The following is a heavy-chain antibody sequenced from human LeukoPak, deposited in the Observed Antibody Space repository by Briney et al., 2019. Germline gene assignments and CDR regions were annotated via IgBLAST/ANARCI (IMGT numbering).Heavy chain of an antibody. CDR2: ISSSSSTI. V-gene: IGHV3-48*04. CDR1: RFTFSSYS. CDR3: ARDGILMVYAIHY. Sequence: GGSLRLSCAASRFTFSSYSMNWVRQAPGKGLEWVSYISSSSSTIYYADSVKGRFTISRDNAKNSLYLQLNSLRAEDTAVYYCARDGILMVYAIHYWGQGTLVTVSS. J-gene: IGHJ4*02. D-gene: IGHD2-8*01.